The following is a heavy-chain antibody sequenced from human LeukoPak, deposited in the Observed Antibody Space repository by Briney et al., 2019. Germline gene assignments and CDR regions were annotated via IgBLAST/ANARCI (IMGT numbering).Heavy chain of an antibody. J-gene: IGHJ6*02. V-gene: IGHV1-69*02. CDR3: ARFRVVPDMDV. CDR1: GYTFTGYY. Sequence: GASVKVSCKASGYTFTGYYMHWVRQAPGQGLEWMGRIIPILGIANYAQKFQGRVTITADKSTSTAYMELSSLRSEDTAVYYCARFRVVPDMDVWGQGTTVTVSS. D-gene: IGHD2-2*01. CDR2: IIPILGIA.